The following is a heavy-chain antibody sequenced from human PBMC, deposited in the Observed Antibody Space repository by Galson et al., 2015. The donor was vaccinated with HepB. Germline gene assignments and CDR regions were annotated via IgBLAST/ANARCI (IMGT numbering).Heavy chain of an antibody. Sequence: SVKVSCKVSGYTFTSYAISWVRQAPGQGLEWMGWISVYSGNTDYAQTLRDRVTMTADTFTGTAYMELRSLRSDDTAVYYCARGGDYDLLTGYLYFDFWGQGSLVTVSS. V-gene: IGHV1-18*04. CDR3: ARGGDYDLLTGYLYFDF. CDR1: GYTFTSYA. D-gene: IGHD3-9*01. CDR2: ISVYSGNT. J-gene: IGHJ4*02.